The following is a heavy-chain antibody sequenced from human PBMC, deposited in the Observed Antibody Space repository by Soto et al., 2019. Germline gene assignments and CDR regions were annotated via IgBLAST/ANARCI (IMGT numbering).Heavy chain of an antibody. V-gene: IGHV3-23*01. J-gene: IGHJ6*02. CDR2: ISGSGGST. Sequence: GSLRLSCEASGFTFSTYAMSWVRQAPGKGLEWVSAISGSGGSTYYADSVKGRFTISRDNSRNTVYLQMNSLRGDDTALYYCVRDKLSTSVSSSSYYFYYYGMDVWGQGTTVTVSS. CDR1: GFTFSTYA. CDR3: VRDKLSTSVSSSSYYFYYYGMDV. D-gene: IGHD6-6*01.